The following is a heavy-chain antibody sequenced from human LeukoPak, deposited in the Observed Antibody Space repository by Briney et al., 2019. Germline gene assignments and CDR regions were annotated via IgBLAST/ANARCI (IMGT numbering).Heavy chain of an antibody. D-gene: IGHD2-21*02. CDR3: ARLAYCGGDCFYWVGY. V-gene: IGHV3-11*03. Sequence: GGSLRLSCAASGFTLSDYYMSWIRQAPGKGLEWVSYISGRSSYTNYADSVNGRFTISRDNAKNSLNLQMNSLRAEDTAVYYCARLAYCGGDCFYWVGYWGQGTLVTVSS. CDR1: GFTLSDYY. CDR2: ISGRSSYT. J-gene: IGHJ4*02.